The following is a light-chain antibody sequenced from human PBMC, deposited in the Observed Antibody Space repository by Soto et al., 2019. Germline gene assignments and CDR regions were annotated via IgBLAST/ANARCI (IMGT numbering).Light chain of an antibody. CDR2: DTY. J-gene: IGKJ4*01. Sequence: DLQITHSPSSLSASVSYRVTITCRASQSISSWLDWYRQKPGKAPKVLIYDTYTLQSGVPSRFSGSRSGTDFTLTISSLQPEDIATYYCLQDNMYPLTFGGGTKVDIK. CDR1: QSISSW. V-gene: IGKV1-39*01. CDR3: LQDNMYPLT.